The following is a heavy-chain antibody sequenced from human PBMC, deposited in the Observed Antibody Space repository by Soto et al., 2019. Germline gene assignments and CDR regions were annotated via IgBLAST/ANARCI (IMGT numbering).Heavy chain of an antibody. J-gene: IGHJ4*02. V-gene: IGHV4-31*03. CDR2: IYYSGST. CDR1: GGSISSGGYY. D-gene: IGHD3-10*01. CDR3: ARDRSLGMVRD. Sequence: QVQLQESGPGLVKPSQTLSLSCTVSGGSISSGGYYWSWIRQHPGKGLEWIGYIYYSGSTYYNPSLKSRVTISLDTSKNQFSLKLSSVTAADTAVYYCARDRSLGMVRDWGQGTLVTVSS.